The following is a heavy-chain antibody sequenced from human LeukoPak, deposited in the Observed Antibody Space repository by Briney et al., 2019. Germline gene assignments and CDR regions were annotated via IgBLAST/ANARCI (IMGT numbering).Heavy chain of an antibody. CDR1: GDSVSSSSYY. D-gene: IGHD6-13*01. V-gene: IGHV4-39*01. CDR3: GGAATGTVGWFDP. CDR2: IYYSGTT. J-gene: IGHJ5*02. Sequence: SETLSLTCTVSGDSVSSSSYYWGWIRQPPGKGLEWIGSIYYSGTTSYNPSLKSRVTISVDTSRNQFSLMLTSVTASDTAVYFCGGAATGTVGWFDPWGQGTLVTVSS.